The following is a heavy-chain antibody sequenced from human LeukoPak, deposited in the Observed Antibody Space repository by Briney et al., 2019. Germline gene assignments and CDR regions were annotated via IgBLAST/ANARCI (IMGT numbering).Heavy chain of an antibody. CDR1: GFTFSNFG. J-gene: IGHJ4*02. CDR3: ATPPTAYTSGSLGY. D-gene: IGHD3-22*01. Sequence: GRSLRLSCEASGFTFSNFGMHWVRQAPGKGLEWVAIISYDGSTKYYADSVKGRFSISGDNSKNTLYLQMNSLRVEDTAVYYCATPPTAYTSGSLGYWGQGTLVTVSS. V-gene: IGHV3-30*03. CDR2: ISYDGSTK.